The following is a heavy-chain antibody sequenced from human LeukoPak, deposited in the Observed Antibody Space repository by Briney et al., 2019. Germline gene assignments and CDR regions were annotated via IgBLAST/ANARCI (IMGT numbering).Heavy chain of an antibody. CDR1: GYTFTSYD. CDR2: MNPNSGNT. D-gene: IGHD1-14*01. CDR3: ARGPGSPYLYYYGMDV. Sequence: GASVKDSFKASGYTFTSYDINWVRQATGQGLEWMGWMNPNSGNTGYAQKFQGRVTMTRNTSISTAYMELSSLRSEDTAVYYCARGPGSPYLYYYGMDVWGQGTTVTVSS. J-gene: IGHJ6*02. V-gene: IGHV1-8*01.